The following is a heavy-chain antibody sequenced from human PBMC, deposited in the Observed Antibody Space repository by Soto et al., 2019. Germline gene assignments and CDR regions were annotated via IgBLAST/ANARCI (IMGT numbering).Heavy chain of an antibody. V-gene: IGHV4-34*01. CDR3: ARGLMLWFREVSRRGGYYYYMDV. D-gene: IGHD3-10*01. CDR2: INDSGNI. J-gene: IGHJ6*03. Sequence: WTWIRQTPGKGLEWIGEINDSGNINYNPSLKSRVTILVDKAKKQISLNLSSVTAADTAAYYCARGLMLWFREVSRRGGYYYYMDVWGKGTSVTVSS.